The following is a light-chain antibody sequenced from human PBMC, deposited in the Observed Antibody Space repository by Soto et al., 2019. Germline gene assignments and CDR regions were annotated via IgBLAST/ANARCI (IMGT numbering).Light chain of an antibody. CDR1: QSVGNN. V-gene: IGKV3D-15*01. CDR3: QKLHIYPLT. J-gene: IGKJ4*01. Sequence: VMTQSPDTQSVSPGDRATLSCRASQSVGNNLAWYQQKTGQAPRILIYGESTRATGIPDRFSGSGSGTDFTLTISRLQPEDFATYYCQKLHIYPLTFGGGTKVDIK. CDR2: GES.